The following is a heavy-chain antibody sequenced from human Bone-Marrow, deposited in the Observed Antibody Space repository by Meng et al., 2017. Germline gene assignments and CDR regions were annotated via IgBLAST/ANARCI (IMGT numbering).Heavy chain of an antibody. Sequence: QLQLQESGPGLVKPSETLSLTCPVSGGSISSSSYYWGWIRQPPGEGLEWIGSIYYSGSTYYNPSLKSRVTISVDTSKNQFSLKLSSVTAADTAVFYCASIEVMRRNYFDYWGQGTLVTVSS. CDR2: IYYSGST. CDR1: GGSISSSSYY. CDR3: ASIEVMRRNYFDY. J-gene: IGHJ4*02. V-gene: IGHV4-39*01. D-gene: IGHD3-16*01.